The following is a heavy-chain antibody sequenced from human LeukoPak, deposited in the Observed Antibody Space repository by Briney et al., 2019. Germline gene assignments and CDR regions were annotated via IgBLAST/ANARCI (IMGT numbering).Heavy chain of an antibody. Sequence: PGASLKASCKASRYTFTNYALHWVRQAPGQQFDWMGWINPGNSLTKYAQEFKGRVTITRDTSASTAYMDLSSLRSEDMAVDYCAIRITGAEYWGQGTLVTVYS. D-gene: IGHD1-20*01. J-gene: IGHJ4*02. CDR1: RYTFTNYA. V-gene: IGHV1-3*03. CDR3: AIRITGAEY. CDR2: INPGNSLT.